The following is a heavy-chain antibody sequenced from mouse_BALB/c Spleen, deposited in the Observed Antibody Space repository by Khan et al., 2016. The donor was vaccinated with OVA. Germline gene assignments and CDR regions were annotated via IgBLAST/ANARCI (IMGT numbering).Heavy chain of an antibody. CDR3: ARELRLGGFAY. CDR1: GFSLTAYG. CDR2: IWGDGST. V-gene: IGHV2-6-7*01. Sequence: QVQLQQPGPGLVAPSQNLSITCTVSGFSLTAYGVNWVRQSPGKGLEWLGMIWGDGSTDYNSALKSRLSISKDNSQSQVFLKMNSLQTDDTARYYCARELRLGGFAYWGQGTLVTVSA. J-gene: IGHJ3*01. D-gene: IGHD1-2*01.